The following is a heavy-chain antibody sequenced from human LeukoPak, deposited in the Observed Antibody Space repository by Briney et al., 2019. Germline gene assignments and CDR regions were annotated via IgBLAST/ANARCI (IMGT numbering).Heavy chain of an antibody. CDR2: IYISGST. Sequence: SETLSLTCTVSGASISDYLWSWIRQSAGKGLEWIGRIYISGSTDSNPSLKSRVTMSIDTSKNQFSLKLSSVTAADTAVYYCARLGYNSGPGDFWGQGTLVTVSS. CDR3: ARLGYNSGPGDF. CDR1: GASISDYL. V-gene: IGHV4-4*07. D-gene: IGHD6-19*01. J-gene: IGHJ4*02.